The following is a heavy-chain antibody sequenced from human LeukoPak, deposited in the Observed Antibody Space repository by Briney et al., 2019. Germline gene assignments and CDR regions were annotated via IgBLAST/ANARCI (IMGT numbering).Heavy chain of an antibody. CDR3: ARDFDMGITPGDDFDF. D-gene: IGHD3-9*01. CDR1: GFRFTDYS. J-gene: IGHJ4*02. V-gene: IGHV3-23*01. CDR2: LGRSGEYK. Sequence: GGSLRLSCAASGFRFTDYSMSWVRQAPGKGLEWVAGLGRSGEYKYYADSVKGRFTTSRDNARNTVFLQMNSLRAEDTAVYYCARDFDMGITPGDDFDFWGQGTLVTVSS.